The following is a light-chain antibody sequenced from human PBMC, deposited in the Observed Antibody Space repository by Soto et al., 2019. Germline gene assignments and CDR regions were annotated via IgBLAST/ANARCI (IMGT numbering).Light chain of an antibody. V-gene: IGKV1-13*02. CDR3: QQYNSYSP. CDR1: QGISSY. CDR2: DVS. Sequence: AIQLTQSPSSLAASVGDRVTITCRASQGISSYLAWYQQKPGKAPNLLIYDVSSLESWVSSRFSGSGSGTEFTLTISSLQPDDFATYYCQQYNSYSPFGGGTKVDIK. J-gene: IGKJ4*01.